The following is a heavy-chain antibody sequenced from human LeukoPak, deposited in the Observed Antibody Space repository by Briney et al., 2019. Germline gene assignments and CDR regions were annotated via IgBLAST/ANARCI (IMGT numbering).Heavy chain of an antibody. J-gene: IGHJ6*03. Sequence: ASVNVSCKASGYTFTGYYMHWVRQAPGQGLEWMGWINPNSGGTNYAQKFQGRVTMTRDTSISTAYMELSRLRSDDTAVYYCARGTAATRYYYMDVWGKGTTVTVSS. CDR1: GYTFTGYY. V-gene: IGHV1-2*02. D-gene: IGHD2-15*01. CDR3: ARGTAATRYYYMDV. CDR2: INPNSGGT.